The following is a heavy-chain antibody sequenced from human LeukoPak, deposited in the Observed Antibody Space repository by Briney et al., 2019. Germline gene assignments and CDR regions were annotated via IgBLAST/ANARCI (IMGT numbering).Heavy chain of an antibody. CDR3: ARLFKAGRDY. Sequence: TLSLTCTVSGGSISSGSYYWSWIRQPAGKGLEWIGRIYTSGSTYYNPSLKSRVTISVDTSKDQFSLKLSSVTAADTAVYYCARLFKAGRDYWGQGTLVTVSS. D-gene: IGHD6-19*01. CDR2: IYTSGST. V-gene: IGHV4-61*02. J-gene: IGHJ4*02. CDR1: GGSISSGSYY.